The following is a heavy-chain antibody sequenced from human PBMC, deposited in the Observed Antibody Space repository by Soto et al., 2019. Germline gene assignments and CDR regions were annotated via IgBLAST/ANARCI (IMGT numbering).Heavy chain of an antibody. CDR1: GYTFTSYY. Sequence: GASVKVSCKASGYTFTSYYMHWVRQAPGQGLEWLGIINPSCGSTSYAQKFQGRVIMTRDTSTSTVYMELSSLRSEDTAVYYCAVTAVAGMEAWDAFDIWGQGTMVTVSS. CDR2: INPSCGST. D-gene: IGHD6-19*01. CDR3: AVTAVAGMEAWDAFDI. J-gene: IGHJ3*02. V-gene: IGHV1-46*03.